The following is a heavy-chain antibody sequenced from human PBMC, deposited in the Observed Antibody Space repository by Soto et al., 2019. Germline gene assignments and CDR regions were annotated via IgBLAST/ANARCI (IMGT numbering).Heavy chain of an antibody. V-gene: IGHV4-59*08. CDR2: IYYSGST. Sequence: SETLSLTCTVSGGSISSYYWSWIRQPPGKGLEWIGYIYYSGSTNYNPSLKSRVTISVDTSKNQFSLKLSSVTAADTAVYYCARRRGHSSGFSWFDPWGQGTLVTVSS. CDR3: ARRRGHSSGFSWFDP. CDR1: GGSISSYY. D-gene: IGHD6-19*01. J-gene: IGHJ5*02.